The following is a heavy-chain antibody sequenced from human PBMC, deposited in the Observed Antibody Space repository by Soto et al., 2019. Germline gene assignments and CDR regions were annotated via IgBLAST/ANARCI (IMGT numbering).Heavy chain of an antibody. V-gene: IGHV4-30-2*06. CDR2: TYQSGSA. J-gene: IGHJ6*02. CDR3: ARAYYGMDG. CDR1: GGSISSGGYS. Sequence: PSETLSLTCTVSGGSISSGGYSWTWIRQSPGKGLEWIGYTYQSGSAYYNPSLKSRVTISVDRSKNQFSLNLTSVTAADTAVYYCARAYYGMDGWGQGTTGTASS.